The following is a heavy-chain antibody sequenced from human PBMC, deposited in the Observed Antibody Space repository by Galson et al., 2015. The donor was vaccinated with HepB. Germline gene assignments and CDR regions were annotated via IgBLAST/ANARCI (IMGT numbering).Heavy chain of an antibody. CDR2: IIPILGIA. Sequence: SVKVSCKASGSTFSSYAISWVRQAPGQGLEWMGRIIPILGIANYAQKFQGRVTITADKSTSTAYMELSSLRSEDTAVYYCAGWWEQGGGRYYYGMDVWGQGTTVTVSS. D-gene: IGHD2-15*01. CDR3: AGWWEQGGGRYYYGMDV. CDR1: GSTFSSYA. J-gene: IGHJ6*02. V-gene: IGHV1-69*04.